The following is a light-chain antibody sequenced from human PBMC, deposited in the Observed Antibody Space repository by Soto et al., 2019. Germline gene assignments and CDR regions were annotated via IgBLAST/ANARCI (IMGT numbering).Light chain of an antibody. Sequence: EIVMTQSPATLSVSPGERATLSCRASQSVSSNLGWYQQKPGQAPRLLIYGASTRATDIPARCSGSGSGTEFTLTISSLQSEDFAVYYCQQYNDWPYTFGQGTKLEIK. J-gene: IGKJ2*01. CDR2: GAS. CDR3: QQYNDWPYT. V-gene: IGKV3-15*01. CDR1: QSVSSN.